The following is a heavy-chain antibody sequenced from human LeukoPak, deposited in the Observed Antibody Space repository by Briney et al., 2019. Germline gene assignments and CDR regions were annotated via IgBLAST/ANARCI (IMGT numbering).Heavy chain of an antibody. CDR2: IYLGDSDI. CDR3: AIWFGESPVPVGGWFDP. J-gene: IGHJ5*02. CDR1: GYSFTSYW. Sequence: GESLKISCKGSGYSFTSYWIGWVRQMPGKGLEWMGIIYLGDSDIRYSPSFQGQVTISADKSISTAYLQWSSLKASDTAMYYCAIWFGESPVPVGGWFDPWGQGTLVTVSS. D-gene: IGHD3-10*01. V-gene: IGHV5-51*01.